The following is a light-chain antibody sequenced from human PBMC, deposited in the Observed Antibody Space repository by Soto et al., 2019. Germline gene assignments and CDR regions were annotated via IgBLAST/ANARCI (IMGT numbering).Light chain of an antibody. Sequence: QSALTQPPSVSGSPGQSITISCTGTSSDVGGYNYVSWYQQHPGKAPKLMIYDVSNRPSGVSNRFSGSKSGNTASLTISGLQAEDEADYYCSSYTSSSTFWVFGGGTKVTVL. CDR2: DVS. CDR1: SSDVGGYNY. CDR3: SSYTSSSTFWV. J-gene: IGLJ3*02. V-gene: IGLV2-14*01.